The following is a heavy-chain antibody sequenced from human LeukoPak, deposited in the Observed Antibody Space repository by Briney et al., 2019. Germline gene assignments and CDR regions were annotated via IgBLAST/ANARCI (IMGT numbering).Heavy chain of an antibody. CDR1: GGSFSGYY. D-gene: IGHD3-10*01. CDR3: ARITMVRGVLYYYYYYYMDV. Sequence: SETLSLTCAVYGGSFSGYYWSWIRQPPGKGLEWIGEINHSGSTNYNPSLKSRVTISVDTSKNQFSLKLSSVTAADTAVYYCARITMVRGVLYYYYYYYMDVWGKGTTVTVSS. CDR2: INHSGST. J-gene: IGHJ6*03. V-gene: IGHV4-34*01.